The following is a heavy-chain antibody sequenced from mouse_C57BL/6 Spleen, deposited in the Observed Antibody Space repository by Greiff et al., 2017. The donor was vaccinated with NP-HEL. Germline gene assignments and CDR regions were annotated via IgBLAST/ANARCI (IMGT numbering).Heavy chain of an antibody. V-gene: IGHV5-4*01. Sequence: EVHLVESGGGLVKPGGSLKLSCAASGFTFSSYAMSWVRQTPEKRLEWVATISDGGSYTYYPDNVKGRFTISRDNAKNNLYLQMSHLKSEDTAMYYCARDYDYDWGYFDYWGQGTTLTVSS. CDR1: GFTFSSYA. CDR3: ARDYDYDWGYFDY. J-gene: IGHJ2*01. D-gene: IGHD2-4*01. CDR2: ISDGGSYT.